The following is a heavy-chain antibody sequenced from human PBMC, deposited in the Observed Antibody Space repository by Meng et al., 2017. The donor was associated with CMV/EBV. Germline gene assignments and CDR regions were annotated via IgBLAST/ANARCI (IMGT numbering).Heavy chain of an antibody. V-gene: IGHV5-10-1*01. CDR2: IDPSDSYT. J-gene: IGHJ5*02. CDR3: ARQTKGSSWYDRGNWFDP. Sequence: FTSYWISWVRQMPGKGLEWMGRIDPSDSYTNYSPSFQGHVTISADKSISTAYLQWSSLKASETAMYYCARQTKGSSWYDRGNWFDPWGQGTLVTVSS. D-gene: IGHD6-13*01. CDR1: FTSYW.